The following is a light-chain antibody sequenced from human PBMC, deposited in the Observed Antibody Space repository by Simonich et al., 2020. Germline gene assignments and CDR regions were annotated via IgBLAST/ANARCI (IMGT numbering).Light chain of an antibody. CDR2: RNN. CDR3: AAWDDSLSGWV. Sequence: QSVLTQLPSASGTPGQRVTISCSGSSSNIGSNYVYWYQKRPGTAPKLLIYRNNQRPSGVPDRFAGSKSGTSASLAISGLRSEDEADYYCAAWDDSLSGWVFGGGTKLTVL. J-gene: IGLJ3*02. V-gene: IGLV1-47*01. CDR1: SSNIGSNY.